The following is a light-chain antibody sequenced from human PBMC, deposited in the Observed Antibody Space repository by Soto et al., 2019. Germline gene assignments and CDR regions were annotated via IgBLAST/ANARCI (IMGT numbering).Light chain of an antibody. V-gene: IGLV7-46*01. J-gene: IGLJ3*02. Sequence: QAVVTQESSLTVSPGGTVTLTCGSSTGDVTSGHFPYWFQQKPGQAPRTLIYETSNRHPWTPARFSGSLLGGKAALTLSGAQPEDEADYYCLFSYGGPRGFGGGIQLTVL. CDR3: LFSYGGPRG. CDR2: ETS. CDR1: TGDVTSGHF.